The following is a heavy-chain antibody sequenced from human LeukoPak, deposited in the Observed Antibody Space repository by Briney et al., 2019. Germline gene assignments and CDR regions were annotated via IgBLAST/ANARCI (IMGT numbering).Heavy chain of an antibody. CDR3: AGARHGDYRWDY. CDR2: IHSADSNT. D-gene: IGHD4-17*01. CDR1: GYSFTNYW. V-gene: IGHV5-51*01. Sequence: GESLKISCKDSGYSFTNYWIGWVRQMPGKGLEWMGIIHSADSNTKYSPSFQGQVTISADKSISTAYLQWSGLKASDTTMYYCAGARHGDYRWDYWGQGTLVTVSS. J-gene: IGHJ4*02.